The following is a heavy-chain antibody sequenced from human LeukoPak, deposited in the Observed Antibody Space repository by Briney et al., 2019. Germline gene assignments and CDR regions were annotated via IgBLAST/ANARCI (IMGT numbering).Heavy chain of an antibody. D-gene: IGHD2-2*01. Sequence: SETLSLTCAVYGGSFSGYYWSWIRQPPGKGLEWIGEINHSGSTNYNPSLKSRVTISVDTSKNQFSLKLSSVTAADTAVYYCARSPGPPYCSSTSCLRRRDAFDIWGQGTMVTVSS. CDR3: ARSPGPPYCSSTSCLRRRDAFDI. CDR1: GGSFSGYY. V-gene: IGHV4-34*01. J-gene: IGHJ3*02. CDR2: INHSGST.